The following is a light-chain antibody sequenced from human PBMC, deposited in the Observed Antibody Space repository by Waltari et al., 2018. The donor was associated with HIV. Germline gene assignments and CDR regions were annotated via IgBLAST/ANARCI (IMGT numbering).Light chain of an antibody. CDR1: SSDVGGYNY. CDR3: SSYTSSSLEI. V-gene: IGLV2-14*03. CDR2: EVT. J-gene: IGLJ2*01. Sequence: QSALTQPASVSGSPGQSITISCTGTSSDVGGYNYVSWYQQHPGNAPKLMIYEVTNRPSGVSNRFSGSKSGNTASLTISGLQVEDEADYYCSSYTSSSLEIFGGGTKLTVL.